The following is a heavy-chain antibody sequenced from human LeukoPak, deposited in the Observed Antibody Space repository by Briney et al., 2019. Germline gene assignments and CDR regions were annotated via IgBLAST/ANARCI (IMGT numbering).Heavy chain of an antibody. D-gene: IGHD2-21*01. CDR3: TRGGGGSFPHY. V-gene: IGHV3-53*01. CDR2: IYRGGST. J-gene: IGHJ4*01. Sequence: GGSLRLSCEASGFTVSSYFLSWVRQPPGQGLEWVSEIYRGGSTYYADSVKGRFTISRDNSKNTMYLQMNSLRAEDTAVYYCTRGGGGSFPHYWGQGTLVTVSS. CDR1: GFTVSSYF.